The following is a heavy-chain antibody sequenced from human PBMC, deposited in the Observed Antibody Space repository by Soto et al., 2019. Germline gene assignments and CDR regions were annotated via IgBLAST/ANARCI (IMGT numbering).Heavy chain of an antibody. D-gene: IGHD1-26*01. V-gene: IGHV4-31*03. J-gene: IGHJ6*03. CDR3: ARSLPGGTVFYMDI. CDR2: LYYSGTA. Sequence: QLQLRESGPGLVQPAQTLSLTCTVAGGSITGGFSYWTWVRQHPGTGLAWVGHLYYSGTAYYNPSRKSRVALSVDPSQKRFSLKLSSVTAADTAIYFCARSLPGGTVFYMDIWGEGTTVNVSS. CDR1: GGSITGGFSY.